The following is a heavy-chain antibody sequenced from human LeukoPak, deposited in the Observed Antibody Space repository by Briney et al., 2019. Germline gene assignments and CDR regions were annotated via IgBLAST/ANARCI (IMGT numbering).Heavy chain of an antibody. CDR3: ARLRGVATIPHDAFDI. Sequence: GGSLRLSCAASGFTFSSYAMHWVRQAPGKGLEWVAVISYDGSNKYYADSVKGRFTISRDNSKNSLYLQMNSLRAEDTAVYYCARLRGVATIPHDAFDIWGQGTMVTVSS. J-gene: IGHJ3*02. D-gene: IGHD5-12*01. CDR1: GFTFSSYA. V-gene: IGHV3-30*04. CDR2: ISYDGSNK.